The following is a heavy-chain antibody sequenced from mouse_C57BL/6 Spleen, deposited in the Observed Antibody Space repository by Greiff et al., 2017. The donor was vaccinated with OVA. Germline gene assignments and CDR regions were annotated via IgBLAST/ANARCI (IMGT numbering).Heavy chain of an antibody. V-gene: IGHV1-81*01. CDR3: ARVDY. CDR2: IYPRSGNT. CDR1: TSYG. Sequence: QVQLKESGAELARPGASVKLSFTSYGISWVKQRTGQGLEWIGEIYPRSGNTYYNEKFKGKATLTADKSSSTAYMELRSLTSEDSAVYFCARVDYWGQGTTLTVSS. J-gene: IGHJ2*01.